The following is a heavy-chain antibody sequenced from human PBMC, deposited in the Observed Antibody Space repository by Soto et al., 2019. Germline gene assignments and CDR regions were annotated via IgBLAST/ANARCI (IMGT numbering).Heavy chain of an antibody. Sequence: QLPLQESGPGLVKPSETLSLTCTVSGGSISSSSYYWGWIRQPPGKGLEWIGSIYYSGSTYYNPSLKSRVTISVDTSKNQFSLKLSSVTAADTAVYYCARRGASSGWYYFDYWGQGTLVTVSS. J-gene: IGHJ4*02. CDR3: ARRGASSGWYYFDY. CDR2: IYYSGST. D-gene: IGHD6-19*01. CDR1: GGSISSSSYY. V-gene: IGHV4-39*01.